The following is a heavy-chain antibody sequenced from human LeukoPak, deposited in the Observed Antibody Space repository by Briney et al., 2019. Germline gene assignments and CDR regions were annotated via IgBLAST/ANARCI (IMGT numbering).Heavy chain of an antibody. CDR3: ASNSGSYYELDY. CDR2: IYYSGST. CDR1: GGSISSGGYY. D-gene: IGHD1-26*01. Sequence: PSETLSLTCTVSGGSISSGGYYWSWIRQPPGKGLEWIGYIYYSGSTNYNPSLKSRVTISVDKSKNQFSLKLSSVTAADTAVYYCASNSGSYYELDYWGQGTLVTVSS. V-gene: IGHV4-61*05. J-gene: IGHJ4*02.